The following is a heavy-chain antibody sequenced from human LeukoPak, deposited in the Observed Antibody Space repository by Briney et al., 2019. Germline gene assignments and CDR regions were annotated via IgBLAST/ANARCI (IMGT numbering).Heavy chain of an antibody. CDR3: AEVTIFGVVGGWFDP. Sequence: GGSLRLSCAASGFNFRNYAMNWVRQAPGKGLEWVSGMSGSGGSTYYADSVKGRFTISRDNSKSTLHLQMYSLRAEDTAVYYCAEVTIFGVVGGWFDPWGQGTLVTVSS. J-gene: IGHJ5*02. D-gene: IGHD3-3*01. CDR1: GFNFRNYA. V-gene: IGHV3-23*01. CDR2: MSGSGGST.